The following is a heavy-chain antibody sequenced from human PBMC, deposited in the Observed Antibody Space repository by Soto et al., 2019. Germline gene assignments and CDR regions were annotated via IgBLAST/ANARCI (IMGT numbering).Heavy chain of an antibody. CDR1: GGSVSSSNYY. CDR3: ARGGTRGSSFY. CDR2: IYYSGRT. V-gene: IGHV4-61*01. J-gene: IGHJ4*02. Sequence: PSETLSLTCTVSGGSVSSSNYYWTWIRQPPGKGLEWIGDIYYSGRTNDNASLRSRVIISIDTSKNQFSLSLSSVTAADTAVYYCARGGTRGSSFYWGQGTLVTVSS. D-gene: IGHD6-13*01.